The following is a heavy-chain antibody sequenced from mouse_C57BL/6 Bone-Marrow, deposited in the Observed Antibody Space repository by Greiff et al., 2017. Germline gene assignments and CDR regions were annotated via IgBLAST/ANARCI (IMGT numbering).Heavy chain of an antibody. J-gene: IGHJ3*01. V-gene: IGHV1-54*01. CDR1: GYAFTSYW. D-gene: IGHD1-1*01. CDR2: INPGSGDT. Sequence: QVHVQQSGAELVRPGTSVKVSCKASGYAFTSYWIGWVKQRPGQGLEWIGEINPGSGDTYYNEKFKGKATLTADKSSSTAYMELRSLTSEDSAVYFCARVAGYYGSGFDYGGRGKRVTVSA. CDR3: ARVAGYYGSGFDY.